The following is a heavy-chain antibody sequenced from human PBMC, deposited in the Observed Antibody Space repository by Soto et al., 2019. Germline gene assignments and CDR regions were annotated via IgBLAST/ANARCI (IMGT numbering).Heavy chain of an antibody. Sequence: SETLSLTCTVSGGSVSSGSYYWSWIRQPPGKGLEYIGYLYYSGSTNYNPSLKSRVTISVDTPKNQFSLKLTSVTAAETAIYYCTRGQVFWTGDYRMPYYLDYWGQGTLVTVSS. CDR1: GGSVSSGSYY. CDR2: LYYSGST. D-gene: IGHD3-3*01. V-gene: IGHV4-61*01. J-gene: IGHJ4*02. CDR3: TRGQVFWTGDYRMPYYLDY.